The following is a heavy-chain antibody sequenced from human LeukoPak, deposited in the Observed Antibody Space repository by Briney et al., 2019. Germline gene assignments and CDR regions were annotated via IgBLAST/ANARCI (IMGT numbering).Heavy chain of an antibody. Sequence: GGSLRLSCAASGFTFSSYAMGWVRQAPGKGLEWVSAISGSGGSTYYADSVKGRFTISRDNSKNTLYLQMNSLRAEDTAVYYCAKGLGAGGAHDHWGRGTLVTVSS. CDR2: ISGSGGST. CDR3: AKGLGAGGAHDH. CDR1: GFTFSSYA. J-gene: IGHJ5*02. V-gene: IGHV3-23*01. D-gene: IGHD2-21*01.